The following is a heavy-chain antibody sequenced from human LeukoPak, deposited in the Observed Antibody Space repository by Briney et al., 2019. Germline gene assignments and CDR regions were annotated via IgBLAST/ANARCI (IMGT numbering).Heavy chain of an antibody. J-gene: IGHJ3*01. V-gene: IGHV3-30*02. CDR3: AKDRRYYDGSSYYSHDGFDL. CDR2: IQHGGGDK. CDR1: GFTFSRHD. D-gene: IGHD3-22*01. Sequence: GGSLRLSCEASGFTFSRHDMHWVRQAPGKGLEWVAFIQHGGGDKNYADSVKGRFTISRDNSKNTLYLQMSSLRAEDTAVYYCAKDRRYYDGSSYYSHDGFDLWGQGTMVTVSS.